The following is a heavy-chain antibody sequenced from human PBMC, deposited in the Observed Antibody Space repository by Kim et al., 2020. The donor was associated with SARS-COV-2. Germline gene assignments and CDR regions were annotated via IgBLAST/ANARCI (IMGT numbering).Heavy chain of an antibody. D-gene: IGHD4-17*01. Sequence: KGRFTSSRDNSKNTLYLQMNSLRAEDTAVYYCATPLLYGDYGGYYYGMDVWGQGTTVTVSS. J-gene: IGHJ6*02. V-gene: IGHV3-30*03. CDR3: ATPLLYGDYGGYYYGMDV.